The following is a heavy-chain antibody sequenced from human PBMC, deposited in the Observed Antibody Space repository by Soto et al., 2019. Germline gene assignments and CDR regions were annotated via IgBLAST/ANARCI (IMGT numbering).Heavy chain of an antibody. CDR1: GGSISSGGYS. D-gene: IGHD5-12*01. CDR2: IYHSGST. CDR3: ARVRDGYNSFDY. J-gene: IGHJ4*02. Sequence: SETLSLTCAVSGGSISSGGYSWSWIRQPPGKGLEWIGYIYHSGSTYYNPSLKSRVTISVDTSKNQFSLKLSSVTAADTAVYYCARVRDGYNSFDYWGQGTLVTVSS. V-gene: IGHV4-30-2*05.